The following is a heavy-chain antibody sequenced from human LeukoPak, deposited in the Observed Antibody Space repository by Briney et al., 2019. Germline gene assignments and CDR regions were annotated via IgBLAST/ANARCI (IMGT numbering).Heavy chain of an antibody. J-gene: IGHJ4*02. CDR1: GGSISDYY. CDR2: IYSNGAT. V-gene: IGHV4-4*07. Sequence: SETLSLTCTVSGGSISDYYWSCIRQSAGKGLEWIGRIYSNGATNYNPSHKSRLTMSLDTSKNEFSLKLSSVTAADTAVYYCARDPGDLDNTDLYYWGQGILVTVSS. D-gene: IGHD7-27*01. CDR3: ARDPGDLDNTDLYY.